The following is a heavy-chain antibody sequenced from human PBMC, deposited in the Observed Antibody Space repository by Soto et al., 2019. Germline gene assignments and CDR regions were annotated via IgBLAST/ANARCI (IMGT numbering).Heavy chain of an antibody. V-gene: IGHV3-7*03. Sequence: GEPMRLSYKASELNIIRLWMNWVSQAQGKGLEWVANIKFDGIHKSYVDSVKGRFTISRDNSKNTLYLQMNSLRAEDTAVYYCAKSLVAARSYYYYGMDVWGQGTTVTVSS. CDR2: IKFDGIHK. D-gene: IGHD6-6*01. CDR1: ELNIIRLW. CDR3: AKSLVAARSYYYYGMDV. J-gene: IGHJ6*02.